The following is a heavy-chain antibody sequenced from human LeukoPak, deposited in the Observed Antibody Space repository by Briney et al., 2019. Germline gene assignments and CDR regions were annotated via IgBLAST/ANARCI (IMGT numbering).Heavy chain of an antibody. CDR3: AKLAAGYYYYYYYMDV. V-gene: IGHV3-23*01. CDR1: GGSFSGYY. J-gene: IGHJ6*03. CDR2: ISGSGGST. Sequence: ETLSLTCAVYGGSFSGYYWSWVRQAPGKGLEWVSAISGSGGSTYYADSVKGRFTISRDNSKNTLYLQMNSLRAEDTAVYYCAKLAAGYYYYYYYMDVWGKGTTVTVSS. D-gene: IGHD6-13*01.